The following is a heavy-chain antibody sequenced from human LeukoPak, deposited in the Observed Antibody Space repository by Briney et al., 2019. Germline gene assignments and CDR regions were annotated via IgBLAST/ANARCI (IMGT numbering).Heavy chain of an antibody. CDR2: INPNSGGT. CDR1: GYTFTGYY. D-gene: IGHD5-24*01. CDR3: ARESRTVEMGTSIHGHWFDP. V-gene: IGHV1-2*02. Sequence: ASVKVSCKASGYTFTGYYMHWVRQAPGQGLEWMGWINPNSGGTNYAQKFQGRVTMTRDTSISTAYMELSRLRSEDTAVYYCARESRTVEMGTSIHGHWFDPWGQGTLVTVSS. J-gene: IGHJ5*02.